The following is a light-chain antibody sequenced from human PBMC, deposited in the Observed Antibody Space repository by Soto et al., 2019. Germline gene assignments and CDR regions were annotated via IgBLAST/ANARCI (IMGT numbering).Light chain of an antibody. Sequence: QSALTQPASVSGXPXXSXXXXXXXXXXXVGAYNYVSWYQQHPGKAPKLMIYDVSNRPSGVSNRFSGSKSGNTASLTISGLQAEDEADYYCSSYTSSSTLVFGGGTKLTVL. CDR2: DVS. V-gene: IGLV2-14*01. J-gene: IGLJ2*01. CDR3: SSYTSSSTLV. CDR1: XXXVGAYNY.